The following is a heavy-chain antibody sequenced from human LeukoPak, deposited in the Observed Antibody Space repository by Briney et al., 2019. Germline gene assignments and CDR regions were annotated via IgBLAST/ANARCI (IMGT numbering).Heavy chain of an antibody. CDR3: ARVGDGLNDAFDI. D-gene: IGHD5-24*01. CDR1: GSIFTGHY. J-gene: IGHJ3*02. V-gene: IGHV1-2*06. Sequence: GESLKISCKGSGSIFTGHYMNWVRQVPGQGLEWMGRINPKTGGTNYAQNFQGRVTMTRDTSISTTYMELSRLRPDDTAVYYCARVGDGLNDAFDIWGQGTMVTVSS. CDR2: INPKTGGT.